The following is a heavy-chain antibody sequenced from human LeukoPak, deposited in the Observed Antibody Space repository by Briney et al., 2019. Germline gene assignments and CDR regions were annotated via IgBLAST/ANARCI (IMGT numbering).Heavy chain of an antibody. J-gene: IGHJ4*02. CDR1: GGSFSGYY. CDR3: ARDIGGSYYFHY. V-gene: IGHV4-59*01. D-gene: IGHD1-26*01. CDR2: SDYSGST. Sequence: QASETLSLTCAVYGGSFSGYYWSWIRQPPGKGLEWIGYSDYSGSTNYSPSLKSRVTISVDTSKKQFSLKLRSVTAADTAVYYCARDIGGSYYFHYWGQGTLVTVSS.